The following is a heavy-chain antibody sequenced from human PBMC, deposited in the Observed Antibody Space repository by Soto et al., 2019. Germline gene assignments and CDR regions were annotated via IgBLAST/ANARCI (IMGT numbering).Heavy chain of an antibody. CDR1: GYIFTEYG. Sequence: QVQLVQSGPEIKKPGASVKVSCKASGYIFTEYGLSWVRQAPGQGLEWLGWINTDDGDTHYIQKLRGRVSMTADTSTSTAYMELRSLKSDDTAMYYCARVTLGAWGQGTMVTVSS. CDR2: INTDDGDT. J-gene: IGHJ3*01. CDR3: ARVTLGA. V-gene: IGHV1-18*01.